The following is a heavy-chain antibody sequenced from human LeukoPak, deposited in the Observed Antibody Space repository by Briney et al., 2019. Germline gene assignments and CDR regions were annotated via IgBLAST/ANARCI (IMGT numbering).Heavy chain of an antibody. CDR2: IHHSGST. D-gene: IGHD6-13*01. V-gene: IGHV4-38-2*01. CDR3: ARNLGYSTLDY. CDR1: GYSIISDYY. Sequence: SETLSLTCAVSGYSIISDYYWGWFRLPPGKGLEWVGSIHHSGSTYYNLSLKSRVTISVDTSKNQFSLSVSSVTAADTAVYYCARNLGYSTLDYWGQGLLVTVSS. J-gene: IGHJ4*02.